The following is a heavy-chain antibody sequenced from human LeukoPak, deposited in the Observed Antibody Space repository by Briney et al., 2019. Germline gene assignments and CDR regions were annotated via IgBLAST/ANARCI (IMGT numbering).Heavy chain of an antibody. Sequence: PGGSLRLSCAASGFTFSSYSMNWVRQAPGKGLEWVSYISSGSSTIYYADSVKGRFTISRDNAKNSLCLQMNSLRDKDTAVYCCARENIVVVTAIRDAFDIWGQGTMVTVSS. CDR2: ISSGSSTI. CDR3: ARENIVVVTAIRDAFDI. D-gene: IGHD2-21*02. J-gene: IGHJ3*02. CDR1: GFTFSSYS. V-gene: IGHV3-48*02.